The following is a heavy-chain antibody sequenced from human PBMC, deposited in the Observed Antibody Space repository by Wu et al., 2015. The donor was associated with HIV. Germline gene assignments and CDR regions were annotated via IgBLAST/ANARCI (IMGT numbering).Heavy chain of an antibody. D-gene: IGHD1/OR15-1a*01. Sequence: LVQSGAEVRKPGASVKVSCKASGYTFTQTYLHWVRQAPGQGLEWLGIINPGVNRISYAQKFQGRLTITRDTSTSTVYMELSSLRYEDTAVYYCAARIGNMEAFNIWGQGTMVTVSS. CDR2: INPGVNRI. J-gene: IGHJ3*02. CDR3: AARIGNMEAFNI. V-gene: IGHV1-46*03. CDR1: GYTFTQTY.